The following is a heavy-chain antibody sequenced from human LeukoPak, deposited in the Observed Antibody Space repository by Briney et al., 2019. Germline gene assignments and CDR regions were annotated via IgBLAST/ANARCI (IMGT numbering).Heavy chain of an antibody. CDR2: IYYSGNT. V-gene: IGHV4-39*02. Sequence: SETLSLTCTVSGDSISSSKKYWGWVRQPPGKGLEWIGSIYYSGNTYYNPSLKSRVTISLDTSRNQFSLRLSSVTAADTAVYYCARDIAVAGTFFDYWGQGTLVTVSS. J-gene: IGHJ4*02. CDR3: ARDIAVAGTFFDY. CDR1: GDSISSSKKY. D-gene: IGHD6-19*01.